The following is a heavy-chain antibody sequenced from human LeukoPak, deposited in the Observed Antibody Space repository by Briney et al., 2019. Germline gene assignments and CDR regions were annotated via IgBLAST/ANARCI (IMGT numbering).Heavy chain of an antibody. V-gene: IGHV4-59*01. CDR1: GGSISTSY. CDR3: AREDPQTTVPEGLDV. CDR2: IYYSGST. D-gene: IGHD4-17*01. Sequence: KASETLSLTCTVSGGSISTSYWSWLRQPPGKGLEWIGYIYYSGSTNYNPSLKSRVTISVDTSKNQFSLRLSSVTAADTAVYYCAREDPQTTVPEGLDVWGQGTTVTVSS. J-gene: IGHJ6*02.